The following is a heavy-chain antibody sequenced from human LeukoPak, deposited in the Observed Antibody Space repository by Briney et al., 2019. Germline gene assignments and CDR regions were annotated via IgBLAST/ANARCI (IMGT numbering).Heavy chain of an antibody. CDR3: AKASTWAEFYYYYMDV. J-gene: IGHJ6*03. D-gene: IGHD2/OR15-2a*01. CDR2: ISGSGGST. CDR1: GFTFSSYA. Sequence: PGGSLRLSCAASGFTFSSYALRWLRQAPGKGLEWVSAISGSGGSTQYADSVKGRFTISRDNSKNPLYLQMNSLRAEDTAVYYCAKASTWAEFYYYYMDVGGKETTVTVSS. V-gene: IGHV3-23*01.